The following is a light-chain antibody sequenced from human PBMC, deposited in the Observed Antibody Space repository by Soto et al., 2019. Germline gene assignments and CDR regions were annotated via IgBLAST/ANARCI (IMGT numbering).Light chain of an antibody. Sequence: QFVLTQPPSVYGAPGQRVTISCTRNSSNLGAGYDVHWYQQLPGAAPKLVIFGNRNRPSGVPERFSGSKSGTSASLAITGLQAEDEADYYCQAYDYSLTASVFGGGTKLTVL. V-gene: IGLV1-40*01. CDR3: QAYDYSLTASV. CDR2: GNR. J-gene: IGLJ3*02. CDR1: SSNLGAGYD.